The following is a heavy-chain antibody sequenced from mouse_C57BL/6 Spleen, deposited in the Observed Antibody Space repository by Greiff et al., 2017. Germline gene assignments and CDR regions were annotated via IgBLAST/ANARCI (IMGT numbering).Heavy chain of an antibody. CDR1: GYSITSGYD. CDR2: ISYSGST. Sequence: EVKLVESGPGMVKPSQSLSLTCTVTGYSITSGYDWHWIRHFPGNKLEWMGYISYSGSTNYNPSLKSRISITHDTSKNHFFLKLNSVTTEDTATYYCARGDSNYFDYWGQGTTLTVSS. J-gene: IGHJ2*01. CDR3: ARGDSNYFDY. V-gene: IGHV3-1*01. D-gene: IGHD2-5*01.